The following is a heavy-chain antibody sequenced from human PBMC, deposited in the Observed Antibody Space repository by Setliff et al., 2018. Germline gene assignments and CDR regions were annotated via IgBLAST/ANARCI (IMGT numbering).Heavy chain of an antibody. Sequence: PSETLSLTCTVYGGSFTNYYWGWIRQSPGKGLEWIGEINHSGSTNYNPSLKSRLTISVDASTNQFSLKLYSVTAADTAVYYCRYWSGYYNNDYWGQGTLGTVS. D-gene: IGHD3-3*01. J-gene: IGHJ4*02. CDR3: RYWSGYYNNDY. V-gene: IGHV4-34*01. CDR1: GGSFTNYY. CDR2: INHSGST.